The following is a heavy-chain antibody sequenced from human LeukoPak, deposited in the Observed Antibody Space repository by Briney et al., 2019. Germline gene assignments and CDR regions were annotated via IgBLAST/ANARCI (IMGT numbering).Heavy chain of an antibody. V-gene: IGHV4-59*08. D-gene: IGHD6-19*01. CDR1: GGSISSYY. CDR2: IYYSGST. CDR3: ARLSYNILYSSGWHFDY. J-gene: IGHJ4*02. Sequence: PSETLSLTCTVSGGSISSYYWSWTRQPPGKGLEWVGYIYYSGSTNYNPSLKSRVTISVDTSKNQFSLKLSSVTAADTAVYYCARLSYNILYSSGWHFDYWGQGTLVTVSS.